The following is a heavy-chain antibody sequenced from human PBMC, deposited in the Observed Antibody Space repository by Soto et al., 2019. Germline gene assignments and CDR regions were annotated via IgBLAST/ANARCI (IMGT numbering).Heavy chain of an antibody. J-gene: IGHJ4*02. V-gene: IGHV3-7*01. D-gene: IGHD4-17*01. Sequence: GGSLRLSCAASGFTFRSYWMSWVRQAPGKGLEWVANIKQDGSEKYYVDSVKGRFTISRDNAKNSLYLQMNSLRAEDTAVYYCARSHGDNFDYWGQGTLVTVSS. CDR3: ARSHGDNFDY. CDR1: GFTFRSYW. CDR2: IKQDGSEK.